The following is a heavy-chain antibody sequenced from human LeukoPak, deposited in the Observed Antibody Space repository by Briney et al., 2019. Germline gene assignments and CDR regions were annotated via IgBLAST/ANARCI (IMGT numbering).Heavy chain of an antibody. V-gene: IGHV3-43*01. CDR3: ARGNIKFDY. CDR1: GLTYSEYT. CDR2: ITWDGGST. Sequence: GGSLRLSCAASGLTYSEYTMHWVRQTPGKSLEWVSLITWDGGSTFYADSVKGRFTISRDNAKKSLYLQMNSLRAEDTAVYYCARGNIKFDYWGQGTLVTVSS. J-gene: IGHJ4*02.